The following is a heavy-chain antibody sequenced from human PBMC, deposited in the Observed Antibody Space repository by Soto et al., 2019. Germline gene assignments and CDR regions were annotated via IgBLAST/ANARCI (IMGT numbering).Heavy chain of an antibody. Sequence: KAGGSLRLSCAASGFTFSSYSMNWVRQAPGKGLEWVSSISSSSSYIYYADSVKGRFTISRDNAKNSLYLQMNSLRAEDTAVYYCARDPGSAAGTVGYFDYWGQGTLVTVSS. CDR3: ARDPGSAAGTVGYFDY. CDR2: ISSSSSYI. V-gene: IGHV3-21*01. D-gene: IGHD6-13*01. J-gene: IGHJ4*02. CDR1: GFTFSSYS.